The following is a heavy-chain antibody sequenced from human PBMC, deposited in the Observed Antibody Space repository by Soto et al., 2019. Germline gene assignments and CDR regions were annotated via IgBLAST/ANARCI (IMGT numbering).Heavy chain of an antibody. J-gene: IGHJ4*02. V-gene: IGHV1-18*01. Sequence: ASVKVSCKASGYTFTSYGISWVRQAPGQGLEWMGWISAYNGNTNYAQKLQGRVTMTTDTSTSTAYMELRSLRSDDTAVYYCARDSFSRSSSWADFDYWGQGTLVTVSS. D-gene: IGHD6-13*01. CDR1: GYTFTSYG. CDR3: ARDSFSRSSSWADFDY. CDR2: ISAYNGNT.